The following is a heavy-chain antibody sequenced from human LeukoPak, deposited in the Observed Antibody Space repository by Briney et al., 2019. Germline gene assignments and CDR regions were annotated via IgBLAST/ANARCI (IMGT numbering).Heavy chain of an antibody. CDR2: IKHDGSEK. CDR1: GFIFTNYF. J-gene: IGHJ4*02. V-gene: IGHV3-7*01. CDR3: ATDRGWRTSGYYLYYFEY. Sequence: GGSLRLSCAASGFIFTNYFMSWVRQAPGKGLEWVASIKHDGSEKYYVDSVRGRFTISRDNAKNSLYLQMSSLRAEDTAVYYCATDRGWRTSGYYLYYFEYWGQGTLVTFSS. D-gene: IGHD3-3*01.